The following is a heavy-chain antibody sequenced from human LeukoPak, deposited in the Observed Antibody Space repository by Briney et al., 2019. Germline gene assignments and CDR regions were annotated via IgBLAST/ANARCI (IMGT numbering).Heavy chain of an antibody. CDR3: ARGRFYDILTGYNDY. CDR2: ISYDGSNK. V-gene: IGHV3-30*04. CDR1: GFTFSSYA. J-gene: IGHJ4*02. Sequence: PGRSLRLSSAASGFTFSSYAMHWVRQAPGKGLERVAVISYDGSNKYYADSVKGRFTISRDDSKNTLYLQINSLRAEDTAVYYCARGRFYDILTGYNDYWGQGTLVTVSS. D-gene: IGHD3-9*01.